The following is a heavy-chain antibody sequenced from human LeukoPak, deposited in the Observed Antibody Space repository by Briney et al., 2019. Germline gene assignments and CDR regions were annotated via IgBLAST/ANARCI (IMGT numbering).Heavy chain of an antibody. V-gene: IGHV1-2*02. CDR2: INPNSGGT. CDR1: GYAFTGYY. D-gene: IGHD6-13*01. J-gene: IGHJ5*02. CDR3: ARVVAAAAGWFDP. Sequence: ASVKVSRKASGYAFTGYYMHWVRQAPGQGLEWMEWINPNSGGTNYAQKFQGRVTMTRDTSISTAYMELSRLRSDDTAVYYCARVVAAAAGWFDPWGQGTLVTVSS.